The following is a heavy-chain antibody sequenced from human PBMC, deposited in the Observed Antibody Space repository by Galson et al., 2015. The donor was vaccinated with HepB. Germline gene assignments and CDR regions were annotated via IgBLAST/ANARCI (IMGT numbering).Heavy chain of an antibody. CDR1: GYTFTSYG. D-gene: IGHD1-26*01. CDR3: ATGGSYDAFDI. CDR2: INPSGGST. J-gene: IGHJ3*02. Sequence: SVKVSCKASGYTFTSYGISWVRQAPGQGLEWMGIINPSGGSTSYAQKFQGRVTMTRDTSTSTVYMELSSLRSEDTAVYYCATGGSYDAFDIWGQGTMVTVSS. V-gene: IGHV1-46*01.